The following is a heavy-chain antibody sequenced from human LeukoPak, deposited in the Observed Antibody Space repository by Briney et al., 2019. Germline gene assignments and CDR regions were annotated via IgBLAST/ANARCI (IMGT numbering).Heavy chain of an antibody. CDR2: IFYTGST. D-gene: IGHD6-19*01. Sequence: SETLSLTCTVSGGSISGYYWTWIRQPPGKGLEWIGYIFYTGSTNYNPSLRSRVTISVDTSNSQFSLKLGSVTVADTAVYYCVRRDSSGWNYFDSWGQGALVTVSS. J-gene: IGHJ4*02. CDR1: GGSISGYY. V-gene: IGHV4-59*08. CDR3: VRRDSSGWNYFDS.